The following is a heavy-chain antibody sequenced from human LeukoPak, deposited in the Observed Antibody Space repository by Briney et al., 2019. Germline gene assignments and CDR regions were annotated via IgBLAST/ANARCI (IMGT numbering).Heavy chain of an antibody. CDR1: GFSFSNYG. D-gene: IGHD6-19*01. J-gene: IGHJ4*01. Sequence: PGGSLTLSCAASGFSFSNYGMSWFRQAPGKGLEWVSTINTRADETHYADSVRGRFTIFRDNSKSTLALHMSNLRVEDTAVYYCERDPSDYEWQRGWYRDFWGRGCQVTVSS. V-gene: IGHV3-23*01. CDR3: ERDPSDYEWQRGWYRDF. CDR2: INTRADET.